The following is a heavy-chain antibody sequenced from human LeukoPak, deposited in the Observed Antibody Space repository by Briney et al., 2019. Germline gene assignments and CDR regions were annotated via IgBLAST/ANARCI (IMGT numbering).Heavy chain of an antibody. V-gene: IGHV3-48*03. D-gene: IGHD3-10*01. CDR3: ARERSGSSAY. J-gene: IGHJ4*02. Sequence: PGGSLRLSCAASGFTFSSYEMNWVRQAPGKGLEWVSYISSSGSTIYYADSVKGRFTISRDNAKNSLYLQMNSLRAEDTAVYYCARERSGSSAYWGQGTLVTVSS. CDR1: GFTFSSYE. CDR2: ISSSGSTI.